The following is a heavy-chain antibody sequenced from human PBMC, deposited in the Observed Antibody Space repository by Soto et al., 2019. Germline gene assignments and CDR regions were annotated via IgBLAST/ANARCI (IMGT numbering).Heavy chain of an antibody. CDR1: VGTFNTYA. J-gene: IGHJ4*02. Sequence: QVQLVQSETEVKKPGSAVKVSCKASVGTFNTYAMNWVRQAPGQGLEWMGGIIPMFDTPRYAQKFQGRVTINVEESTPTGYPELRRVNSDEMAVYYCTRSIGSGGVIGGFDYWRQGTLVTASS. D-gene: IGHD3-16*02. CDR2: IIPMFDTP. CDR3: TRSIGSGGVIGGFDY. V-gene: IGHV1-69*01.